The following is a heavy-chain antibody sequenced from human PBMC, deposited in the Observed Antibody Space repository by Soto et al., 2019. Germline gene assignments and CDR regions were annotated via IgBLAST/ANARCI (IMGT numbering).Heavy chain of an antibody. J-gene: IGHJ6*03. CDR2: ISWNSGNI. V-gene: IGHV3-9*01. CDR3: AKDGYRYGFYNMDV. Sequence: VQLVESGGGLVQPGRSLRLSCAASGFTFDDYAMHWVRQAPGKGLEWVSGISWNSGNIGYADSVKGRFTISRDNAKNSLYLQMNSLRAEDTAFYYCAKDGYRYGFYNMDVWGKGTTVTVSS. D-gene: IGHD5-18*01. CDR1: GFTFDDYA.